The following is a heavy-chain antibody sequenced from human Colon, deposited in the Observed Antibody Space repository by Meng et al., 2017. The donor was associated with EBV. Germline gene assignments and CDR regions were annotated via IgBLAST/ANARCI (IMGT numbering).Heavy chain of an antibody. CDR3: ASLYGDSSVWYLDL. D-gene: IGHD4-17*01. J-gene: IGHJ2*01. CDR2: IYYSGST. Sequence: QFHLQRAGPGLVKPSQTLSPSCTVSGGSIGSCKHYWSWIRQHPGKGLEYIGYIYYSGSTYYNPSLKSRVIISVDTSKNQFSLRLNSVTAADTAVYYCASLYGDSSVWYLDLWGRGTLVTVSS. V-gene: IGHV4-31*03. CDR1: GGSIGSCKHY.